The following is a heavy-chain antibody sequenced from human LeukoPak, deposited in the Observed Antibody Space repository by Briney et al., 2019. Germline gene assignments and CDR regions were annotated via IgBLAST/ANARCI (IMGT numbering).Heavy chain of an antibody. D-gene: IGHD2-2*01. CDR1: GFTFSSYG. Sequence: GGSLRLSRAASGFTFSSYGMHWVRPAPGKGLEWVSAISGSGGSTYYADSVKSRFTISRDNSKNTLYLQMNSLRAEDTAVYYCAKDSDIVVVPAAHHDYWGQGTLVTVSS. CDR2: ISGSGGST. J-gene: IGHJ4*02. CDR3: AKDSDIVVVPAAHHDY. V-gene: IGHV3-23*01.